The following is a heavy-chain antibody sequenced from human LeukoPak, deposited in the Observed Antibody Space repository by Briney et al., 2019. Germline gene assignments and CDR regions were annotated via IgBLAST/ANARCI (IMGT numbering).Heavy chain of an antibody. V-gene: IGHV4-4*02. CDR3: ARVNINNWHSCDY. J-gene: IGHJ4*02. CDR2: IYHSGSP. Sequence: SETLSLTCAVSGGSISSNNWWGWVRQPPGRGLEWIGEIYHSGSPNYNPSLKSRVTISVDKSRNHFSLNLSSVTAADTAVYYCARVNINNWHSCDYWGQGTLVTVSS. CDR1: GGSISSNNW. D-gene: IGHD1-1*01.